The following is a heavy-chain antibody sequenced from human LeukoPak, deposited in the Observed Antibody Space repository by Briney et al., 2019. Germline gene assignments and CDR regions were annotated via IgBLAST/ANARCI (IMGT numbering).Heavy chain of an antibody. D-gene: IGHD3-3*01. J-gene: IGHJ4*02. CDR1: GFSLSITGMC. CDR2: IGWDDDE. CDR3: ARTYNDFWSGYSHYFFDH. V-gene: IGHV2-70*11. Sequence: SGPTLVNPTQTLTLTCTFSGFSLSITGMCVSLIRQPPGKALEWLARIGWDDDEDYNTSLKTRLTISKDTSKNQVVLTMTNMDPVDTATYYCARTYNDFWSGYSHYFFDHWGQGTLVTVSS.